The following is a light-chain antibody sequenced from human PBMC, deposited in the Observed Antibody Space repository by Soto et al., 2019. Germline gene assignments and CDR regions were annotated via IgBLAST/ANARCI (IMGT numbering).Light chain of an antibody. CDR2: NIR. Sequence: QSALTQPASVSGSPGQSITISCTGTSGDVDTYKYVSWYQQHPGKAPKLIIYNIRGRPSGVSGRFSGSQSGYTASLTISGLRPEDEADYCCSAYTSSGAVIFGGGTKLTVL. V-gene: IGLV2-14*03. J-gene: IGLJ2*01. CDR1: SGDVDTYKY. CDR3: SAYTSSGAVI.